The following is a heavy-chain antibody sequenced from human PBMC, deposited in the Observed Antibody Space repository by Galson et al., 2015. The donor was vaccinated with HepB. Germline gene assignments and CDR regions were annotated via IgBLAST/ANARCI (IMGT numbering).Heavy chain of an antibody. Sequence: SLRLSCAASGFIFTSHNMHWVRQAPVKGLEWLAINSPDGSTTFYADSVKGRFTISRDNSKNTLFLQMDSLRLEDTGVYYCARDFNWNYDYWGQGTLVTVSS. CDR3: ARDFNWNYDY. J-gene: IGHJ4*02. CDR1: GFIFTSHN. V-gene: IGHV3-30-3*01. CDR2: NSPDGSTT. D-gene: IGHD1-1*01.